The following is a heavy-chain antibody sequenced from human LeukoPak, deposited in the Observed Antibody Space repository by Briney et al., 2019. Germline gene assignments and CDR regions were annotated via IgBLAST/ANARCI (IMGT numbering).Heavy chain of an antibody. CDR2: ISSSGSTI. Sequence: GGSLRLSCAASGFTFSSYEMNWVRQAPGKGLEWVSCISSSGSTIYYADSVKGRFTISRDNAKNSLYLQMNSLRAEDTAVYYCARDSRDGYYRPDYFDYWGQGILVTVSS. CDR3: ARDSRDGYYRPDYFDY. J-gene: IGHJ4*02. V-gene: IGHV3-48*03. CDR1: GFTFSSYE. D-gene: IGHD5-24*01.